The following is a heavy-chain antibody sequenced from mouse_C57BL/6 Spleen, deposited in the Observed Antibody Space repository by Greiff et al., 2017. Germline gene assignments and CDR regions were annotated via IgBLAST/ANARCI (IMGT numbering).Heavy chain of an antibody. J-gene: IGHJ1*03. CDR1: GYTFTSYG. V-gene: IGHV1-81*01. CDR3: ARARYYGRSWYFDV. D-gene: IGHD1-1*01. Sequence: VQLQESGAELARPGASVKLSCKASGYTFTSYGISWVKQRTGQGLEWIGEIYPRSGNTYYNEKFKGKATLTADKSSSTAYMELRSLTSEDSAVYFCARARYYGRSWYFDVWGTGTTLTVSS. CDR2: IYPRSGNT.